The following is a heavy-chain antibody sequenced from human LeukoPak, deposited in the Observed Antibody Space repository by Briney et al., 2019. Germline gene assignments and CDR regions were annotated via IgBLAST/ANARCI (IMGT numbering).Heavy chain of an antibody. J-gene: IGHJ6*02. CDR1: GFTFSSYS. CDR2: ISSSSSTI. CDR3: ARAEREYGSNYYYYYGMDV. Sequence: GGSLRLSCAASGFTFSSYSMNWVRQAPGKGLEWVSYISSSSSTIYYADSVKGRFTISRDNAKNSLYLQMNSLRAEDTAVYYCARAEREYGSNYYYYYGMDVWGQGTTVTVSS. V-gene: IGHV3-48*01. D-gene: IGHD6-6*01.